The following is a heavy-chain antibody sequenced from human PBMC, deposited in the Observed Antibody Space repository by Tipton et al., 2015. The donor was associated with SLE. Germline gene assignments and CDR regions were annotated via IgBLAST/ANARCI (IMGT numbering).Heavy chain of an antibody. D-gene: IGHD6-6*01. V-gene: IGHV4-4*07. CDR3: ARDKGSIAARPGAFDI. J-gene: IGHJ3*02. Sequence: GLVKPSETLSLTCTVSGGSISSHYWSWIRQPAGKGLEWIGRIYTSGSTNYNPSLKSRVTMSVDTSKNQFSLKLSPVTAADTAVYYCARDKGSIAARPGAFDIWGQGTMVSVSS. CDR2: IYTSGST. CDR1: GGSISSHY.